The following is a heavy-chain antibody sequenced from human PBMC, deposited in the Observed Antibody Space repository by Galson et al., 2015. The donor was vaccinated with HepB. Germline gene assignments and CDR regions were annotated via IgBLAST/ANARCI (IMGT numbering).Heavy chain of an antibody. D-gene: IGHD3-16*02. J-gene: IGHJ4*02. V-gene: IGHV3-15*01. Sequence: SLRLSCAASGFTFSNARMSWVRQAPGKGLEWVGRIKSKTDGGTTDYAAPVKGRFTISRDDSKNTLYLQMNSLKTEDTAVYYCTTEGVSDYVWGSYRYTGIRGIDYWGQGTLVTVSS. CDR2: IKSKTDGGTT. CDR1: GFTFSNAR. CDR3: TTEGVSDYVWGSYRYTGIRGIDY.